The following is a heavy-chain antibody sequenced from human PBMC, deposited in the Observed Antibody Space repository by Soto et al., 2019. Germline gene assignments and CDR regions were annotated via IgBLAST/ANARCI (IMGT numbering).Heavy chain of an antibody. CDR2: IRGGGDNT. CDR3: AKGRGGSGSLTPRVDF. J-gene: IGHJ4*02. D-gene: IGHD3-10*01. CDR1: GFTFNNYA. V-gene: IGHV3-23*01. Sequence: EVQLLESGGGLVQPGGSLRLSCAASGFTFNNYAMTWVRQAPGKELEWVSAIRGGGDNTSYADSVKGRFTVSRDGSKNTLYLQMSSLRAEDTALYYCAKGRGGSGSLTPRVDFWGQGTLVTVSS.